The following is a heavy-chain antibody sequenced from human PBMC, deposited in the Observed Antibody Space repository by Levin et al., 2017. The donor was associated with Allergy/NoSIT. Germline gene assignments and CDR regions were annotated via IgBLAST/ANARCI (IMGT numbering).Heavy chain of an antibody. V-gene: IGHV3-30*04. CDR3: ARALTGVGIDY. CDR1: GFTFSRDA. Sequence: GESLKISCAASGFTFSRDAMNWVRQAPGKGLEWVAVISNDGSNKYYADSVKGRFTISRDNSKNTLYLQMNSLRAEDTAVYYCARALTGVGIDYWGQGTLVTVSS. J-gene: IGHJ4*02. CDR2: ISNDGSNK. D-gene: IGHD7-27*01.